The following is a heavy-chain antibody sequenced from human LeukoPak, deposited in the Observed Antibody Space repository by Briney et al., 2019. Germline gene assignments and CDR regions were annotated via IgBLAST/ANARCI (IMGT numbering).Heavy chain of an antibody. CDR3: ARDHYSFWGGYHIAYLDY. J-gene: IGHJ4*02. Sequence: GASVKVSCKASGYSFTSQYIHWVRQAPGHGLEWMGVFNPSDGGTSYSQEFQGRVTMTRDMSTSSVYMELSSLRSEDTAVYYCARDHYSFWGGYHIAYLDYWGQGTLVTVSS. CDR2: FNPSDGGT. CDR1: GYSFTSQY. V-gene: IGHV1-46*01. D-gene: IGHD3-3*01.